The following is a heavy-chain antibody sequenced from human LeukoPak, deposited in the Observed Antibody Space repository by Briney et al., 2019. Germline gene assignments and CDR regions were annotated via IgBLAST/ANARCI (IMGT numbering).Heavy chain of an antibody. J-gene: IGHJ3*02. V-gene: IGHV3-23*01. CDR3: AKAAEYLAVGI. D-gene: IGHD6-19*01. CDR2: ISSSGSST. Sequence: GGSLRLSCAASGFSFSSYAMSWVRQAPGKGLEWVSSISSSGSSTYFADSVKGRFTISRDNSKNMLYLQMNSLRAEDTAVYYCAKAAEYLAVGIWGQGTMVTVSS. CDR1: GFSFSSYA.